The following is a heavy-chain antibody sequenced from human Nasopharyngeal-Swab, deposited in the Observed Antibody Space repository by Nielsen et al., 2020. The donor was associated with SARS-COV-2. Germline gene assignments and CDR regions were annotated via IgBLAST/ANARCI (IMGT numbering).Heavy chain of an antibody. CDR3: ARATDY. V-gene: IGHV3-53*03. J-gene: IGHJ4*02. CDR2: IYSGGST. Sequence: WIRQPPGKGLEWVSVIYSGGSTYYADSVKGRFTISRDNSKNTLYLQMNSLRAEDTAAYYCARATDYWGQGTLVTVSS.